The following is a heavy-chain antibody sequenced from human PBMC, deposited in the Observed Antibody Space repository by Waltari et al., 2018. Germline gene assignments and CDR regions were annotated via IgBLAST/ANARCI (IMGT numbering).Heavy chain of an antibody. CDR1: AFTVSSSC. Sequence: EVQLVESGGGLVQPGGSLRLSCAASAFTVSSSCMHWVRQAPGTGLEWVSFVDSGGTTYYAGAVEGRFTISRDMSTNTVYLQMNSLTAEDTAVYYCARDPLYYFDSWGQGALVTVSS. J-gene: IGHJ4*02. V-gene: IGHV3-53*01. CDR2: VDSGGTT. CDR3: ARDPLYYFDS.